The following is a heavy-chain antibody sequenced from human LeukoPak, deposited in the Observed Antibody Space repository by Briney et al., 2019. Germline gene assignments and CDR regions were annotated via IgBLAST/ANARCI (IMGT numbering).Heavy chain of an antibody. CDR3: ASPRGGLYFYYFDY. V-gene: IGHV4-39*01. CDR2: IYYSGST. D-gene: IGHD3-10*01. Sequence: ASKTLSLTCTVSGGSISSSRYYWGWIRQPPGKGLEWIGSIYYSGSTYYNPSLNSRVTISVDTSKNQFSLKLSSVTAADTAVYYCASPRGGLYFYYFDYWGQGTLVTVSS. J-gene: IGHJ4*02. CDR1: GGSISSSRYY.